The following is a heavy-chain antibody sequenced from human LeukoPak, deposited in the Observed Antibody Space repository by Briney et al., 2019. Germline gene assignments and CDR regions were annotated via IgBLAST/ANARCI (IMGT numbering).Heavy chain of an antibody. Sequence: SETLSLTCIVSGGSISGSYWSWIRQPPGKGLEWIGYIYYSGSTNYNPSLKSRVTISVDTSKNQFSLKLSSVTAADTAVYYCARAMTTPYYYYGMDVWGQGTTVTVSS. CDR1: GGSISGSY. J-gene: IGHJ6*02. CDR2: IYYSGST. CDR3: ARAMTTPYYYYGMDV. D-gene: IGHD4-11*01. V-gene: IGHV4-59*08.